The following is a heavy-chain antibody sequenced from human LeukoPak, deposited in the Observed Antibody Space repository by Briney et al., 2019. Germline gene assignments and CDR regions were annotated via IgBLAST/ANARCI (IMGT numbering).Heavy chain of an antibody. CDR3: ARGPRDDFWSGYSFPFDY. CDR1: GGSFSGYY. CDR2: INHSGST. Sequence: SETLSLTCAVYGGSFSGYYWSWIRQPPEKGLEWIGEINHSGSTNYNPSLKSRVTISVDTSKNQFSPKLSSVTAADTAVYYCARGPRDDFWSGYSFPFDYWGQGTLVTVSS. J-gene: IGHJ4*02. D-gene: IGHD3-3*01. V-gene: IGHV4-34*01.